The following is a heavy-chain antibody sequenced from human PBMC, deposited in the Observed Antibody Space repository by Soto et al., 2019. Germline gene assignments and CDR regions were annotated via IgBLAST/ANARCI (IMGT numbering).Heavy chain of an antibody. D-gene: IGHD3-22*01. CDR2: ISYDGSNK. CDR3: AKDTYYYDSSGYSPDY. CDR1: GFTFSSYG. Sequence: QVQLVESGGGVVQPGRSLRLSCAASGFTFSSYGMHWVRQAPGKGLEWVAVISYDGSNKYYADSVKGRFTISRDNSKHTMYLQMNSLRAEDTAVYYCAKDTYYYDSSGYSPDYWGQGNLVTVSS. V-gene: IGHV3-30*18. J-gene: IGHJ4*02.